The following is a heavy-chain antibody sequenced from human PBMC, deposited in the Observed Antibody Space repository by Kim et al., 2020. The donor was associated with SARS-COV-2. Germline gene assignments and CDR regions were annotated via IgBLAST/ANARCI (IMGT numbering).Heavy chain of an antibody. CDR1: GFTFGDYA. Sequence: GGSLRLSCAASGFTFGDYAMHWVRQAPGKGLEWVSGISWNSGSIGYADSVKGRFTISRDNAKNSLYLQMNSLRAEDTALYYCAKVIAAAYYYYYGMDVWGQGTTVTVSS. CDR3: AKVIAAAYYYYYGMDV. V-gene: IGHV3-9*01. J-gene: IGHJ6*02. CDR2: ISWNSGSI. D-gene: IGHD6-13*01.